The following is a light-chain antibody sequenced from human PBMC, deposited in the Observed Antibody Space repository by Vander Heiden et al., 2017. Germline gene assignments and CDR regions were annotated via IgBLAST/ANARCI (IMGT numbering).Light chain of an antibody. J-gene: IGKJ2*01. CDR3: QQWDSTPRT. V-gene: IGKV1-39*01. Sequence: DIQMTQSPSSLSASVGDRVTITCRASQSISSYLNWYQQKPGKAPKLLIYAASSLQSGVPSRFSGSGSGTDFTLTISMLHPEDFATYYCQQWDSTPRTFGQGTKMEIK. CDR2: AAS. CDR1: QSISSY.